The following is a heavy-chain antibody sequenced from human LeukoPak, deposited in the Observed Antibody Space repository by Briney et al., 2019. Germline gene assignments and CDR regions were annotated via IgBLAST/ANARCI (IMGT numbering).Heavy chain of an antibody. Sequence: GPSQRLSWPASAFSFSSDSTGSVRHPPGKGLEWASSISSSSSYIYYADSVKGRFTISRDNAKNSLYLQMNSLRDEDTAVYYCAREPHFEYSSSYYGMDVWGQGTTVTVSS. CDR2: ISSSSSYI. CDR3: AREPHFEYSSSYYGMDV. CDR1: AFSFSSDS. D-gene: IGHD6-6*01. J-gene: IGHJ6*02. V-gene: IGHV3-21*01.